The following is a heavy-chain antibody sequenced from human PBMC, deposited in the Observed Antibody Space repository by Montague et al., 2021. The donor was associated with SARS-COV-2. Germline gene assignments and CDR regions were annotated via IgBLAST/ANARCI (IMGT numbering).Heavy chain of an antibody. J-gene: IGHJ6*02. D-gene: IGHD2-21*02. CDR1: GGSITNDD. CDR2: IFKNGET. V-gene: IGHV4-59*08. Sequence: SETLSLTCTVSGGSITNDDWSWIRQPPGKGLEWIVNIFKNGETDYNPSLKSRVIISVDTSKSQFSLRLTSVTAADTAVYYCARQLRVRRTWQVGDCNHYGMDVWGQGTTVSVSS. CDR3: ARQLRVRRTWQVGDCNHYGMDV.